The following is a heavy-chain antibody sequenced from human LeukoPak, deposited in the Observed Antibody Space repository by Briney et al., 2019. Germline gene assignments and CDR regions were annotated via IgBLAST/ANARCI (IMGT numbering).Heavy chain of an antibody. CDR1: GFTFSSYA. CDR3: AKGYIAAAGRDAFDI. J-gene: IGHJ3*02. Sequence: GGSLRLSCAASGFTFSSYAMSWVRQAPGKGLEWVSAISGNGGSTYYADSVKGRFTISKNNSKNTLYLQMNSLRAEDTAVYYCAKGYIAAAGRDAFDIWGQGTMVTVSS. V-gene: IGHV3-23*01. D-gene: IGHD6-13*01. CDR2: ISGNGGST.